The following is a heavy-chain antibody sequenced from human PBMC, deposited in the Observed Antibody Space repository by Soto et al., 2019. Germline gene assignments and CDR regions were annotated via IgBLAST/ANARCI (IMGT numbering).Heavy chain of an antibody. J-gene: IGHJ4*02. CDR3: ARAYYGGNRGGDY. CDR2: ISSSSSYI. V-gene: IGHV3-21*01. D-gene: IGHD4-17*01. CDR1: GFTFSSYS. Sequence: EVQLVESGGGLVKPGGSLRLSCAASGFTFSSYSMNWVRQAPGKGLEWVSSISSSSSYIYYADSVKGRFTISRDNAKNSLYLQMNSLRAEDTAVYYCARAYYGGNRGGDYWGQGTLVTVSS.